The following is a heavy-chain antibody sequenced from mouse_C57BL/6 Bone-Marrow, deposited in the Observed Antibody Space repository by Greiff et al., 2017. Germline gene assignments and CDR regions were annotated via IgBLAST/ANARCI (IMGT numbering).Heavy chain of an antibody. CDR1: GFNIKDDY. CDR2: IDPENGDT. Sequence: EVQLQQSGAELVRPGASVKLSCTASGFNIKDDYMHWVKQRPEQGLEWIGWIDPENGDTEYASKFQGKATITADTSSNTAYLQLSSLTSEDTAVYYCTKSHCYYGSSYWYFDVWGTGTTVTVSS. J-gene: IGHJ1*03. D-gene: IGHD1-1*01. CDR3: TKSHCYYGSSYWYFDV. V-gene: IGHV14-4*01.